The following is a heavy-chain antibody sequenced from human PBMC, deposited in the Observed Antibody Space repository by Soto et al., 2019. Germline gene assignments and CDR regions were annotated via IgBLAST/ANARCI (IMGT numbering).Heavy chain of an antibody. J-gene: IGHJ4*02. CDR3: ARGWGRWPHEKPGDY. CDR2: VNANSGNA. Sequence: QVQLVQSGAEVRWPGASVKVSCEASGYTFSTYDINWVRQAPGQGLEWMGWVNANSGNAGYAQKSQGRVTMTTSSSIRTAYMELNSLRSEDTAVYYCARGWGRWPHEKPGDYWGQGTLVTVSS. V-gene: IGHV1-8*01. CDR1: GYTFSTYD. D-gene: IGHD3-16*01.